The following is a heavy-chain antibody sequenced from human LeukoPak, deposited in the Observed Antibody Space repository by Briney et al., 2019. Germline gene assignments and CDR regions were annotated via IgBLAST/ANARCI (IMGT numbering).Heavy chain of an antibody. V-gene: IGHV4-59*08. CDR2: ISYSWTT. CDR3: ARKSRGYYDSSTYHPQYYFDY. D-gene: IGHD3-22*01. J-gene: IGHJ4*02. CDR1: GGSISSYY. Sequence: SETLSLTCTVSGGSISSYYWSWIRQPPGKGLEGIGYISYSWTTTYNPSLKSRVTMSVDTSRNQLSLKLTSVTAADTAVYYCARKSRGYYDSSTYHPQYYFDYWGQGTLVTVSS.